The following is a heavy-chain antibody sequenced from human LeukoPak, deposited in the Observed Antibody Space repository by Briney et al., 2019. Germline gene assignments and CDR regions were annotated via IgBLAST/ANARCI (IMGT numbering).Heavy chain of an antibody. CDR3: AKGVGVLRYFDWSPPYYYYGMDV. Sequence: PGGSLRLSCAASGFTFSSYAMSWVRQAPGKGLEWVSAISGSGGSTYYADSVKGRFTISRDNSKNTLYLQMNTLRAEDTAVYYCAKGVGVLRYFDWSPPYYYYGMDVWGQGTTVTVSS. D-gene: IGHD3-9*01. V-gene: IGHV3-23*01. CDR1: GFTFSSYA. CDR2: ISGSGGST. J-gene: IGHJ6*02.